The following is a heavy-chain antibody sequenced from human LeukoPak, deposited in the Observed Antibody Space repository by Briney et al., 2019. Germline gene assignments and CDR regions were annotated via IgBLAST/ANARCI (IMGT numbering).Heavy chain of an antibody. CDR1: GFTFSSYA. V-gene: IGHV3-23*01. D-gene: IGHD4-17*01. CDR3: AKSPTVTTISWFDP. CDR2: ISGSGGST. Sequence: GGSLRLSCAASGFTFSSYAMSWVRQAPGKGLEWVSAISGSGGSTYYADSVKGRFTISRDNSKNTLYLQMDSLRAEDTAVYYCAKSPTVTTISWFDPWGQGTLVTVSS. J-gene: IGHJ5*02.